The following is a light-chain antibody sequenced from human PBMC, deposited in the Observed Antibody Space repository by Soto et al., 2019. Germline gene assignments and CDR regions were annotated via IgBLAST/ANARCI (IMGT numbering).Light chain of an antibody. Sequence: QSVLTQPPSASETPGQRVTISCSGGNSNIGGDTVNWYQKLPGTAPKLLIYNNDQRPSGVPDRFSGSKSGTSASLAISGLQSEDEAHYYCATWDDSLNAVVFGGGTPLTVL. CDR2: NND. V-gene: IGLV1-44*01. CDR1: NSNIGGDT. J-gene: IGLJ2*01. CDR3: ATWDDSLNAVV.